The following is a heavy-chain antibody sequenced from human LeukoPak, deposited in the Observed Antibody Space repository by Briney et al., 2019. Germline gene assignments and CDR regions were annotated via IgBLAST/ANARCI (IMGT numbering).Heavy chain of an antibody. V-gene: IGHV3-30*02. CDR1: GFTFSNYA. D-gene: IGHD4-11*01. CDR2: IRYDGSSE. J-gene: IGHJ5*02. Sequence: QPGGSLRLSCAASGFTFSNYAMSWVRQAPGKGLEWVAFIRYDGSSEYYADSVKGRFTISRDNSKNTLYLQMNSLRAEDTAMYYCAKASRDDYRFDPWGQGTLVTVSS. CDR3: AKASRDDYRFDP.